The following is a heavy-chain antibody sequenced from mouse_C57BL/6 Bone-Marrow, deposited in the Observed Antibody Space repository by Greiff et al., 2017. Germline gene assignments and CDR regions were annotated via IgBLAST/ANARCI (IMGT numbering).Heavy chain of an antibody. D-gene: IGHD2-4*01. Sequence: QVQLKESGPGLVQPSQSLSITCTVSGFSFTGYGVHWVRQPPGKGLEWLGVIWSGGSTDYYAAFISRLGISKDNSKSQVFFKMNSLQADDTAIYYCAKRHDYDGYAVAYWGQGTLVTVSA. V-gene: IGHV2-4*01. J-gene: IGHJ4*01. CDR2: IWSGGST. CDR1: GFSFTGYG. CDR3: AKRHDYDGYAVAY.